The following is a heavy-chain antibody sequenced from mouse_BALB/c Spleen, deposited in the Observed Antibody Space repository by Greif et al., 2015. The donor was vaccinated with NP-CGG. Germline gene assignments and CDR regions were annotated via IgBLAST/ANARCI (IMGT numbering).Heavy chain of an antibody. V-gene: IGHV1-7*01. J-gene: IGHJ2*01. CDR2: INPSTGYT. Sequence: VKLMESGAELAKPGASVKMSCKASGYTFTSYWMHWVKQRPGQGLEWIGYINPSTGYTGYNQKFKDKSTLTADKSSSPAYMQLSSLTSEDSAVYYCAIYDGYYFDYWGQGTTLTVSS. CDR1: GYTFTSYW. D-gene: IGHD2-3*01. CDR3: AIYDGYYFDY.